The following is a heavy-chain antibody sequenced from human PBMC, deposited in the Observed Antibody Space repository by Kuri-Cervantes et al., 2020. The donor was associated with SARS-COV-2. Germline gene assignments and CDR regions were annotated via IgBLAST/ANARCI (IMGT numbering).Heavy chain of an antibody. Sequence: GGSLRLSCEASGFTFSNYAMHWVCQAPGKGLEWVAVIWWDGSEEYYLDSVKGRFTISKDNSKNMLFLEINTLRVEDAAVYFCARGSYGGNSDFDYLGQGTPVTVSS. CDR3: ARGSYGGNSDFDY. CDR2: IWWDGSEE. V-gene: IGHV3-33*01. CDR1: GFTFSNYA. J-gene: IGHJ4*02. D-gene: IGHD4-23*01.